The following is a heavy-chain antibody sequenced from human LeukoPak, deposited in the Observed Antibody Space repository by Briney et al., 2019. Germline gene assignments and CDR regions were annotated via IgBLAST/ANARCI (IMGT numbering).Heavy chain of an antibody. CDR3: ARAPYNWKNWFDT. J-gene: IGHJ5*02. D-gene: IGHD1-20*01. Sequence: ASVMVSCKASGYTFTGYYMHWVRQAPGQGLGGMGWINPNSGGTNYAQKFQGRVTMTRDKSISTAYMEMSRLRSDDTAVYYCARAPYNWKNWFDTWGQGTLVTVSA. V-gene: IGHV1-2*02. CDR2: INPNSGGT. CDR1: GYTFTGYY.